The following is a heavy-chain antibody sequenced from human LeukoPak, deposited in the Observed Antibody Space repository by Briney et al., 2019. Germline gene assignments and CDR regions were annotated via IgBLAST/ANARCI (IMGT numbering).Heavy chain of an antibody. V-gene: IGHV3-66*01. Sequence: GGSLRLSCAASGFTVSSNYMSWVRQAPGKGLEWVSAIYSGGSTYYADSVKGRFTISRDNSKNTLYLQMNSLRAEDTAVYYCAKSIAARPYYYGMDVWGQGTTVTVSS. J-gene: IGHJ6*02. CDR2: IYSGGST. D-gene: IGHD6-6*01. CDR3: AKSIAARPYYYGMDV. CDR1: GFTVSSNY.